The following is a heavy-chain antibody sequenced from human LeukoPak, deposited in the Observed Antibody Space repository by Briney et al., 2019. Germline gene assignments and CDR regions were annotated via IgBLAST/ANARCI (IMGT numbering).Heavy chain of an antibody. V-gene: IGHV4-39*07. Sequence: SETLSLTCTVSGGSISSGSYYWSWIRQPPGKGLEWIGSIYYSGSTYYNPSLKSRVTISVDTSKNQFSLKLSSVTAADTAVYYCAAGRRTHSEGADYWGQGTLVTVSS. CDR1: GGSISSGSYY. J-gene: IGHJ4*02. D-gene: IGHD3-10*01. CDR3: AAGRRTHSEGADY. CDR2: IYYSGST.